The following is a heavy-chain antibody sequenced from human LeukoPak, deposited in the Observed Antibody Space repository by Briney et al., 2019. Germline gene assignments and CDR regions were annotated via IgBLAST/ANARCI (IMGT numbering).Heavy chain of an antibody. CDR1: GFTFSSYA. CDR2: IWYDGSNK. D-gene: IGHD3-16*02. J-gene: IGHJ4*02. Sequence: GGSLRLSCAASGFTFSSYAMSWVRQAPGKGLEWVAVIWYDGSNKYYADSVKGRFTISRDNSKITLYLQMNSLRAEDTAVYYRARDDREITFGGVIGIDYWGQGTLVTVSS. V-gene: IGHV3-33*08. CDR3: ARDDREITFGGVIGIDY.